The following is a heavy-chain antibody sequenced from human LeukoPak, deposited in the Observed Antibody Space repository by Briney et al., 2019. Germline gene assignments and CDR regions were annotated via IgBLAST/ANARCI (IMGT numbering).Heavy chain of an antibody. J-gene: IGHJ5*02. Sequence: PSETLSLTCTVSGGSISSSSYYWGWIRQPPGKGLEWIGSIYYSGSTYYNPSLQSRVTISVDTSKNQFSLKLSSVTAADTAVYYCARVGSGYYYGWFDPWGQGTLVTVSS. CDR1: GGSISSSSYY. CDR3: ARVGSGYYYGWFDP. D-gene: IGHD3-22*01. V-gene: IGHV4-39*01. CDR2: IYYSGST.